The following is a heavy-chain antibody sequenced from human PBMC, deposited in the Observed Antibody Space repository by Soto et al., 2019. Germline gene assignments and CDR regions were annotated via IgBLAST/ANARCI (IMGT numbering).Heavy chain of an antibody. CDR3: ARRSATYLNEIKWDP. V-gene: IGHV1-2*07. J-gene: IGHJ5*02. D-gene: IGHD5-12*01. CDR2: IKTDSGGT. Sequence: QVLLVQSGAEVKRPGASVRVSCRASRYTFTSYDIYWVRQAPGQGLEWMGWIKTDSGGTDYAPKFQGRVTMTRDTSINTAYLELNNLVSDDTAVYYCARRSATYLNEIKWDPWGQGTLVTVSS. CDR1: RYTFTSYD.